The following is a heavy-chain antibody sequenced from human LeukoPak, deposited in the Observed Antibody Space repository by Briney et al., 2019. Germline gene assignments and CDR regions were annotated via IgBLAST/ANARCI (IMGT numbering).Heavy chain of an antibody. V-gene: IGHV4-34*01. CDR1: GGSLNGHY. CDR2: GSESGGT. D-gene: IGHD2-21*01. J-gene: IGHJ4*02. CDR3: AVVVIGGAFDY. Sequence: SETLPLTCAVYGGSLNGHYWSWIRQPPGKGLEWIGEGSESGGTKFNPSLKSRVTISADTSKNQFSLKLSSVTAADTAVYYCAVVVIGGAFDYWGQGTLVTVSS.